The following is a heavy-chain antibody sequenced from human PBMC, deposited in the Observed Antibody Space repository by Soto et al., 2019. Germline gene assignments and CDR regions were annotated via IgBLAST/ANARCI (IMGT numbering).Heavy chain of an antibody. CDR3: AKAGENYYDSSGYYSPGGPVDY. CDR2: ISGSGGST. V-gene: IGHV3-23*01. J-gene: IGHJ4*02. CDR1: GFTFSSYA. D-gene: IGHD3-22*01. Sequence: PGGSLRLSCAASGFTFSSYAMSWVRQAPGKGLEWVSAISGSGGSTYYADSVKGRFTISRDNSKNTLYLQMNSLRAEDTAVYYCAKAGENYYDSSGYYSPGGPVDYWGQGTLVTVSS.